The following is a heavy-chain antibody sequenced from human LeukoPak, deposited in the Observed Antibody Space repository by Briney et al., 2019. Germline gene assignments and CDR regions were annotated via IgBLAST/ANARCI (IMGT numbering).Heavy chain of an antibody. Sequence: PGGSLRLSCAASGFTFSSYSMNWVRQAPGKGLEWVSSISSSSSYIYYADSVKGRFTISRDNAKNSLYLQMNSLRAEDTAVYYCARDSYSSGWYEKSYYYYYGMDVWGKGTTVTVSS. J-gene: IGHJ6*04. D-gene: IGHD6-19*01. CDR2: ISSSSSYI. CDR1: GFTFSSYS. CDR3: ARDSYSSGWYEKSYYYYYGMDV. V-gene: IGHV3-21*01.